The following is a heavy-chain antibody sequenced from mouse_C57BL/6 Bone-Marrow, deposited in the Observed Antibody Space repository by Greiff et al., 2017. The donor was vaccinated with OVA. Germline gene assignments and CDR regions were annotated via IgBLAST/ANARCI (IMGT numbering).Heavy chain of an antibody. J-gene: IGHJ3*01. CDR3: TAEDYSSWFAY. Sequence: EVQVVESGGGLVQPGGSMKLSCVASGFTFSNYWMNWVRQSPEKGLEWVAQIRLKSDNYATHYAESVKGRFTISRDDSKSSVYLQMNNLRAEDTGIYYCTAEDYSSWFAYWGQGTLVTVSA. CDR2: IRLKSDNYAT. D-gene: IGHD1-1*01. V-gene: IGHV6-3*01. CDR1: GFTFSNYW.